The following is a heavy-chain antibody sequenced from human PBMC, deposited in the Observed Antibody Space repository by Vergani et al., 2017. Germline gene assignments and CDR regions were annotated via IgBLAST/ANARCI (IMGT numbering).Heavy chain of an antibody. CDR3: AKDAITMFPGGDAFDI. CDR2: ISWNSNSI. V-gene: IGHV3-9*02. D-gene: IGHD3-10*02. CDR1: GFTSAGYA. J-gene: IGHJ3*02. Sequence: EVQLEESGGGLVLPGRSLRLSCVASGFTSAGYAMHWVRQAPGKGLEWVSGISWNSNSIGYADSVKGRFTISRDNAKNSLYLQMNSLRAEDTALYYCAKDAITMFPGGDAFDIWGQGTMVTVSS.